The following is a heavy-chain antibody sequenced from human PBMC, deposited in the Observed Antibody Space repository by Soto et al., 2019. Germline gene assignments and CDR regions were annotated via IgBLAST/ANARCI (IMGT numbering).Heavy chain of an antibody. Sequence: SETLSLTCTVSGASIGSRGYWSWIRQCPGRGLEWVGFIHYSGTTYYNPSLRSQVAISADTSKNHFSLQLTSVTAADTALYFCARGSWSIRFQHWGQGSLVTVSS. CDR1: GASIGSRGY. D-gene: IGHD1-20*01. J-gene: IGHJ1*01. V-gene: IGHV4-31*01. CDR3: ARGSWSIRFQH. CDR2: IHYSGTT.